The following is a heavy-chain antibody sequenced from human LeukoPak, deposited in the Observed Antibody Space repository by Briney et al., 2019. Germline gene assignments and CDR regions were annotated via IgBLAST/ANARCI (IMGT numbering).Heavy chain of an antibody. V-gene: IGHV4-39*01. CDR1: GGSISSSSYS. J-gene: IGHJ3*02. CDR3: ARTMVRGVIIAFDI. D-gene: IGHD3-10*01. CDR2: IYYSGST. Sequence: PSATLSLTCTVSGGSISSSSYSWGWIRQPPGKGLEWIGSIYYSGSTYYNPSLKSRVTISVDTSKNQFSLKLSSVTAADTAVYYCARTMVRGVIIAFDIWGQGTMVTVSS.